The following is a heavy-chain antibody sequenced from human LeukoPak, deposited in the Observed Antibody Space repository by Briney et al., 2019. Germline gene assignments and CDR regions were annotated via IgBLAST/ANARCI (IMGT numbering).Heavy chain of an antibody. Sequence: GGSLRLSCAASGFTFSSYGMHWVRQAPGKGLEWVAVIWYDGSIKYYADSVKGRFTISRDNAKNTLYLQMNSLRAEDTAVYYCARGPERTGVGTRYYYDMDVWGQGTTVTVSS. CDR2: IWYDGSIK. J-gene: IGHJ6*02. V-gene: IGHV3-33*01. CDR3: ARGPERTGVGTRYYYDMDV. CDR1: GFTFSSYG. D-gene: IGHD2-8*01.